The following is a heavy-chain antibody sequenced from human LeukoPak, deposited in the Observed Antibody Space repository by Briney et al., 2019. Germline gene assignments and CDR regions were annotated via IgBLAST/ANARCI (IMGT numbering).Heavy chain of an antibody. CDR1: GGSFSGYY. V-gene: IGHV4-34*01. J-gene: IGHJ5*02. D-gene: IGHD1-26*01. CDR2: INHSGST. Sequence: SETLSLTCAVYGGSFSGYYWSWIRQPPGKGLEWIGEINHSGSTNYNPSLKGRVTISVDTSKNQFSLKLSSVTAADTAVYYCARDRILGAKVSWFDPWGQGTLVTVSS. CDR3: ARDRILGAKVSWFDP.